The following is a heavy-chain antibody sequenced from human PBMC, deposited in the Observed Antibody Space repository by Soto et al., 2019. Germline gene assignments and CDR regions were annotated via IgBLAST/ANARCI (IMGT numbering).Heavy chain of an antibody. CDR2: INSDGSST. CDR3: AKEQGGSSWHDAFDI. D-gene: IGHD6-13*01. J-gene: IGHJ3*02. V-gene: IGHV3-74*01. Sequence: GGSLRLSCAASGFTFSSYWMHWVRQAPGKGLVWVSRINSDGSSTSYADSVKGRFTISRDNSKNTLYLQMNSLRAEDTAVYYCAKEQGGSSWHDAFDIWGQGTMVTVSS. CDR1: GFTFSSYW.